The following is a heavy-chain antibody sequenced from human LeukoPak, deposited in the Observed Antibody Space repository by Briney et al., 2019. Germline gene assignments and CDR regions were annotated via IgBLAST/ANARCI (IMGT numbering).Heavy chain of an antibody. Sequence: SEILSLTCSVSGGSVSSGTYYWSWIRQPPGKGLEWIGYIYHSGDSYYNPSLKSRVSMSIDTSKNQFYLKLSSVTAADTAVYYCAPYYSPVNFAYWGQGTLVTVSS. CDR2: IYHSGDS. J-gene: IGHJ4*02. D-gene: IGHD3-10*01. V-gene: IGHV4-61*01. CDR3: APYYSPVNFAY. CDR1: GGSVSSGTYY.